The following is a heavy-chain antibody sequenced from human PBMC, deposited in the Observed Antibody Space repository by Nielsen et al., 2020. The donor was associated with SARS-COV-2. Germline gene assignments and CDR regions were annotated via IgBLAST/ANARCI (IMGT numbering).Heavy chain of an antibody. CDR3: ATLSAPLDY. J-gene: IGHJ4*02. Sequence: GESLKISCAASGFTFSGYWMHWVRQVPGKGLVWVSEINDDGSITNYADSVKGRFTISRDNAKNTLYLQMNSLRAEDTAVYYCATLSAPLDYWGQGTLVTVSS. CDR1: GFTFSGYW. D-gene: IGHD6-6*01. V-gene: IGHV3-74*01. CDR2: INDDGSIT.